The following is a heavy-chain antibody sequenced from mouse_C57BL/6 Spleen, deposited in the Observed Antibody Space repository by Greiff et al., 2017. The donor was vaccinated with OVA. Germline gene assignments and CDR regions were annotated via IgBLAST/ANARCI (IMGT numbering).Heavy chain of an antibody. CDR3: TTKNYGYDYFDY. CDR1: GFNIKDDY. J-gene: IGHJ2*01. V-gene: IGHV14-4*01. D-gene: IGHD2-2*01. CDR2: IDPENGDT. Sequence: EVKLEESGAELVRPGASVKLSCTASGFNIKDDYMHWVKQRPEQGLEWIGWIDPENGDTEYASKFQGKATITADTSSNTAYLQLSSLTSEDTAVYYCTTKNYGYDYFDYWGQGTTLTVSS.